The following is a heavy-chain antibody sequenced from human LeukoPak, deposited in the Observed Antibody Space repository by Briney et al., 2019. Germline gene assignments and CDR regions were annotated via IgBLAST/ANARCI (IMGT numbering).Heavy chain of an antibody. V-gene: IGHV3-23*01. CDR2: ISGSGGST. D-gene: IGHD1-26*01. Sequence: GGTLRLSCAASGFTFSSHGMSWVRQAPGKGLEWVSAISGSGGSTYYADSVKGRFTISRDNSKNTLYLQMNSLRAEDTAVYYCAKSGGSYYDYWGQGTLVTVSS. CDR3: AKSGGSYYDY. CDR1: GFTFSSHG. J-gene: IGHJ4*02.